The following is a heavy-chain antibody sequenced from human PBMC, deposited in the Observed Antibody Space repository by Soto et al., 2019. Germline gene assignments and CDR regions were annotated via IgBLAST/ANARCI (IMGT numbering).Heavy chain of an antibody. CDR3: AKDRAFRFGEGGRFDP. Sequence: EVQLVESGGGLVQPGGSLRLSCAASGFIFDSFALSWVRQAPGKGLEWVSGIGGSGGRTYYADSVKGRFTISRDNSKNTLYLQMSRLRAEDTAIYYCAKDRAFRFGEGGRFDPLGQGTLVTFSS. D-gene: IGHD3-10*01. CDR2: IGGSGGRT. J-gene: IGHJ5*02. V-gene: IGHV3-23*04. CDR1: GFIFDSFA.